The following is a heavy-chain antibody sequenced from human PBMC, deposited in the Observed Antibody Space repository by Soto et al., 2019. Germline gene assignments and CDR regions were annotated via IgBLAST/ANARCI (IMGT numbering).Heavy chain of an antibody. CDR1: GFTFSSYA. Sequence: EVQLLESGGGLVQPGGSLRLSCAASGFTFSSYAMSWVRQAPGKGLEWVSAISGSGGSTYYADSVKGRFTISRDHSKNSQYVQMNSLRAEDTPVYYCSEDRGRNTDMGFDYSGQGTLVIVSS. CDR2: ISGSGGST. D-gene: IGHD5-18*01. V-gene: IGHV3-23*01. J-gene: IGHJ4*02. CDR3: SEDRGRNTDMGFDY.